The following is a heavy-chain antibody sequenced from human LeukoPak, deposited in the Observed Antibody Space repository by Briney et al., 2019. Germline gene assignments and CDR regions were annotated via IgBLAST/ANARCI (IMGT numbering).Heavy chain of an antibody. CDR3: AKHSGSGTYPLES. V-gene: IGHV4-59*08. CDR2: LDHVGNT. CDR1: GRSISGSS. J-gene: IGHJ4*02. Sequence: KTSETLSLTCTVSGRSISGSSWSWIRQPPTKGLEWIGFLDHVGNTNYNPSFKSRITISGDTSKNHVSLNLSSVAAADTAVYYCAKHSGSGTYPLESWGLGTRVTVSS. D-gene: IGHD3-10*01.